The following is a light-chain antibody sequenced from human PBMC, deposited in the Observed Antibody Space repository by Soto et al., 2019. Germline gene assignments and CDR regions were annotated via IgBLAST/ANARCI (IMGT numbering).Light chain of an antibody. CDR2: GAS. CDR1: QSVGNN. V-gene: IGKV3-15*01. CDR3: QQYNGWPIP. Sequence: EIVMTQSPGTLSVSPGERVTLSCRASQSVGNNLAWHQQKPGQAPRLLIYGASTRATGFPARFSGSGSGTEFTLTISILQSEDFAVYYCQQYNGWPIPFGTGTRLEIK. J-gene: IGKJ5*01.